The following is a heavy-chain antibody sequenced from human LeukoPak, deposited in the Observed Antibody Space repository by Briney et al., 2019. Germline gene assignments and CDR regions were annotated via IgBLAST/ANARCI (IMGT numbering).Heavy chain of an antibody. CDR2: IYYSGST. CDR3: AREERWLQYFDY. J-gene: IGHJ4*02. V-gene: IGHV4-59*12. Sequence: SETLSLTCTVSGGSISSYYWSWIRQPPGKGLEWIGYIYYSGSTYYNPSLKSRVTISVDTSKNQFSLKLSSVTAADTAVYYCAREERWLQYFDYWGQGTLVTVSS. CDR1: GGSISSYY. D-gene: IGHD5-24*01.